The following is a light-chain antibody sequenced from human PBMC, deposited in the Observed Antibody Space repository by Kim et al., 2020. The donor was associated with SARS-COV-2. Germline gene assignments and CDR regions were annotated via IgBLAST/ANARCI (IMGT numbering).Light chain of an antibody. CDR1: QSIGNW. CDR2: KAS. CDR3: QQHSSYSA. Sequence: DIQMTQSPSTLSASVGDRVTITCRASQSIGNWLAWYQQKPGKAPKLLIYKASTLESGVPLRFSGSGSGTEFTLTISSLQPDDFASYYCQQHSSYSAFGQGTKVDIK. J-gene: IGKJ2*01. V-gene: IGKV1-5*03.